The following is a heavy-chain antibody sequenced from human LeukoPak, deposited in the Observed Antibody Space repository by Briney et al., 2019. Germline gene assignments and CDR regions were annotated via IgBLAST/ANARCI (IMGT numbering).Heavy chain of an antibody. CDR3: GRGPRPNLNFGSAVDN. CDR2: ISGSGGST. Sequence: EGSLRLSSAASGFTFSGYAMSWVRQAPGKGLEWVSAISGSGGSTYYADSVKGRFTIFRDNSKNTVHLQLTRVRPDDAGVYFCGRGPRPNLNFGSAVDNWGQGTLVTVSS. J-gene: IGHJ4*02. CDR1: GFTFSGYA. D-gene: IGHD1-1*01. V-gene: IGHV3-23*01.